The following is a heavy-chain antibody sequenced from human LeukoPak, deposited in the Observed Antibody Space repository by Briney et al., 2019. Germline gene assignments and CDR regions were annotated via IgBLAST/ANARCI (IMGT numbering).Heavy chain of an antibody. D-gene: IGHD2-15*01. V-gene: IGHV3-23*01. Sequence: ASVKVSCKASGGTFSSYAMSWVRQAPGKGLEWVSAISGSGGSTYYADSVKGRFTISRDNSKNTLYLQMNSLRAEDTAVYYCAKAGRIVVVATYDYWGQGTLVTVSS. CDR3: AKAGRIVVVATYDY. J-gene: IGHJ4*02. CDR2: ISGSGGST. CDR1: GGTFSSYA.